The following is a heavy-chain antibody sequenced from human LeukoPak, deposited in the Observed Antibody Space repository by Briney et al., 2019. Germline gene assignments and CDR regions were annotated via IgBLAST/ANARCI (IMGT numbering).Heavy chain of an antibody. J-gene: IGHJ5*02. D-gene: IGHD1-26*01. CDR3: ARGRGSYGSHNWFDP. CDR2: INPNSGGT. Sequence: ASVTVSYMASGYTLNDYYMHWVRQAPGQGGEWMGWINPNSGGTNYAQKFQGRVTMTRDTSISTAYMELSRLRSDDTAVYYCARGRGSYGSHNWFDPWGQGTLVTVSS. CDR1: GYTLNDYY. V-gene: IGHV1-2*02.